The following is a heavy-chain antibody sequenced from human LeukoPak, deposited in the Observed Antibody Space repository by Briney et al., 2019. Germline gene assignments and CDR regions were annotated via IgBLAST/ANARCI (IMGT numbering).Heavy chain of an antibody. Sequence: GGSLRLSCAASGFTFSSYGMHWVRQAPAKGLEWVAVISNDGRSIYFADSVKGRFTISRDNSKNTLYLQVNSLRAEDTAVYSCAREACSGSCHSDYFDYWGLGTLVTVSS. J-gene: IGHJ4*02. CDR1: GFTFSSYG. CDR3: AREACSGSCHSDYFDY. V-gene: IGHV3-30*03. CDR2: ISNDGRSI. D-gene: IGHD2-15*01.